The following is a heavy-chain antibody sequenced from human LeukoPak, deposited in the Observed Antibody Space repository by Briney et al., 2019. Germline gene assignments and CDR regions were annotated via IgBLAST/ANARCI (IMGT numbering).Heavy chain of an antibody. J-gene: IGHJ6*03. CDR3: ARDYKEGYYYYYIDV. D-gene: IGHD3-10*01. CDR2: IYYSGST. V-gene: IGHV4-59*01. CDR1: GGSISSYY. Sequence: SETLSLTCTVSGGSISSYYWSWIRQPPGKGLEWIGYIYYSGSTNYNPSLKSRVTISVDTSKNQFSLKLSSVTAADTAVYYCARDYKEGYYYYYIDVWGKGTTVTVSS.